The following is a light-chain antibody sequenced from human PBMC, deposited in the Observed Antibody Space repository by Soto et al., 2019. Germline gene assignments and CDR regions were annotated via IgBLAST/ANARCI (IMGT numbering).Light chain of an antibody. CDR1: QSVSSN. CDR3: QQYGSSPGT. J-gene: IGKJ1*01. Sequence: EIGMTQSPATLSVSPGERATLSCRASQSVSSNLAWYQQKPGQAPRLLIYGASSRATGIPDRFSGSGSGTDFTLTISRLEPEDFAVYYCQQYGSSPGTFGQGTKVDNK. V-gene: IGKV3-20*01. CDR2: GAS.